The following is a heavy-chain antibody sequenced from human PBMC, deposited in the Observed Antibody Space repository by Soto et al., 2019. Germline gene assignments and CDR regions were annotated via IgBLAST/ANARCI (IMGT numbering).Heavy chain of an antibody. V-gene: IGHV3-30-3*01. CDR1: GFTFDDYA. Sequence: PGGSLRLSCAASGFTFDDYAMHWVRQAPGKGLEWVAVISYDGSNKYYADSVKGRFTISRDNSKNTLYLQMNSLRAEDTAVYYCARAREVWNDAFDIWGQGTMVTVSS. CDR3: ARAREVWNDAFDI. J-gene: IGHJ3*02. CDR2: ISYDGSNK. D-gene: IGHD1-1*01.